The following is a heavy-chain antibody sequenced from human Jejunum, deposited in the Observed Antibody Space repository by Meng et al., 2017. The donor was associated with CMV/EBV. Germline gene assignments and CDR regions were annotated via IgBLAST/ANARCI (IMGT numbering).Heavy chain of an antibody. CDR2: INPNSGGT. CDR3: ARADQGTWFSYYNGMDV. CDR1: FTGYY. Sequence: FTGYYIHWVRQAPGQGLEWMGWINPNSGGTNFAQKFQGRVTMTRDTSISTVYMEMGSPTSDDTAVFYCARADQGTWFSYYNGMDVWGQGTTVTVSS. V-gene: IGHV1-2*02. D-gene: IGHD3-10*01. J-gene: IGHJ6*02.